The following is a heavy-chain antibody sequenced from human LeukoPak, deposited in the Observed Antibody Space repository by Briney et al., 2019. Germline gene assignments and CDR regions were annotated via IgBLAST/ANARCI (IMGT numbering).Heavy chain of an antibody. CDR1: GFTFSNYA. Sequence: PGGSLRLSCSASGFTFSNYAMHWVRQAPRKGLEYVSGISSDGGTACYAASVKGRFTISRDNSKNMLYLQMSSLRAEDTAVYYCARSQIVGATGGFDYWGQGTLVTVSS. CDR2: ISSDGGTA. D-gene: IGHD1-26*01. CDR3: ARSQIVGATGGFDY. V-gene: IGHV3-64D*06. J-gene: IGHJ4*02.